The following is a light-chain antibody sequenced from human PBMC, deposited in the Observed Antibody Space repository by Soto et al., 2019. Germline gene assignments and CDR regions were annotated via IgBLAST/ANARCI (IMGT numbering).Light chain of an antibody. V-gene: IGKV1-5*03. Sequence: IQTTQSPSTLSASVGDRVTIPCRASQSISSWLAWYQQKPGKAPKLLIYKASSLESGVPSRFSGSGSGTEFTLTISSLQPDDFATYYCQHYNSYSEAFGQGTKVDIK. CDR2: KAS. J-gene: IGKJ1*01. CDR1: QSISSW. CDR3: QHYNSYSEA.